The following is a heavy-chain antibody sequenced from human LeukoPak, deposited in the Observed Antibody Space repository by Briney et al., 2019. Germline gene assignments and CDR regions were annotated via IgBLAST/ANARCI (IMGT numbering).Heavy chain of an antibody. CDR1: GGSISVHY. CDR2: IYMTGST. Sequence: SETLSLTCTVSGGSISVHYWSWIRQPAGKGLEWIGRIYMTGSTNYNPSLKSRVTMSVDMSKNQFSLKLSSVTAADTAVYFCARVALFGSGSYYWFDPWGQGTLVTVSS. D-gene: IGHD3-10*01. CDR3: ARVALFGSGSYYWFDP. V-gene: IGHV4-4*07. J-gene: IGHJ5*02.